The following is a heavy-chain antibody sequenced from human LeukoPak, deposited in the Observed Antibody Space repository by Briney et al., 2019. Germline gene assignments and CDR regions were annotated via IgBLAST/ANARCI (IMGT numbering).Heavy chain of an antibody. CDR1: GFTFSSYA. CDR2: ISGSGGST. Sequence: GGSLRLSCAASGFTFSSYAMSRVRQAPGKGLEWVSAISGSGGSTYYADSVKGRFTISRDNSKNTLYLQMNSLRAEDTAVYYCAKDIGAYCGGDCYSGFDYWGQGTLVTVSS. D-gene: IGHD2-21*02. J-gene: IGHJ4*02. CDR3: AKDIGAYCGGDCYSGFDY. V-gene: IGHV3-23*01.